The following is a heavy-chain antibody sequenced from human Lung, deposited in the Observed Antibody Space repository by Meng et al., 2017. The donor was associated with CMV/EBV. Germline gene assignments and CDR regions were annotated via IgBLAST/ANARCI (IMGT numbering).Heavy chain of an antibody. D-gene: IGHD3-10*01. J-gene: IGHJ1*01. Sequence: QVQWRESGPALVRPSQPLALTCAVSGDSITNHNWWAWVRRPPGMGLEGIGEIPHRGSSAYTPSLKSRVSMSIDKSKNQFSLKLTSVTAADTAVYHCLRRAGGSVWGQGTLVTVSS. CDR3: LRRAGGSV. V-gene: IGHV4-4*02. CDR1: GDSITNHNW. CDR2: IPHRGSS.